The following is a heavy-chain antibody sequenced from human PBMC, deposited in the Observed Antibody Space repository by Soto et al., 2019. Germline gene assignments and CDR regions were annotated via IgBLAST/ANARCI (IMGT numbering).Heavy chain of an antibody. D-gene: IGHD6-6*01. V-gene: IGHV4-59*01. CDR2: IYYSGST. CDR3: AREQLVHNYYYGMDV. J-gene: IGHJ6*02. CDR1: GGSISSYY. Sequence: SETLSLTCTVSGGSISSYYWSWIRQPPGKGLEWIGYIYYSGSTNYNPSLKSRVTISVDTSKNQFSPKLSSVTAADTAVYYCAREQLVHNYYYGMDVWGQGTTVTVSS.